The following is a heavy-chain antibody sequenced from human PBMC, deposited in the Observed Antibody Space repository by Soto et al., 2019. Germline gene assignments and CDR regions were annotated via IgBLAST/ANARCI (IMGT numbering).Heavy chain of an antibody. CDR2: TYYRSKWYN. Sequence: SQTLSLTCAISGDSVSSNSAAWNWIRQSPSRGLEWLGRTYYRSKWYNEYAVSVKSRITINPDTSKNQFSLQLNSVTPEDTAVYYCARGLGIAAADNNWFDPWGQETLVTVSS. J-gene: IGHJ5*02. CDR3: ARGLGIAAADNNWFDP. CDR1: GDSVSSNSAA. V-gene: IGHV6-1*01. D-gene: IGHD6-13*01.